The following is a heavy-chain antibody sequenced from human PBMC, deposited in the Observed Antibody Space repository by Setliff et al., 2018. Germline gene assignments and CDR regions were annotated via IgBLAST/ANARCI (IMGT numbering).Heavy chain of an antibody. CDR2: IYYSGNT. J-gene: IGHJ4*02. D-gene: IGHD2-15*01. Sequence: SETLSLTCSVSGGSIDSHYWSWIRQPPGKGLEWIGSIYYSGNTNYNPSLKSRVTISIDTSKNQFSLKLSSVTAADTAVYYCAKRGPYCSGGTCHYYFDYWGQGTLVTVSS. CDR1: GGSIDSHY. CDR3: AKRGPYCSGGTCHYYFDY. V-gene: IGHV4-59*11.